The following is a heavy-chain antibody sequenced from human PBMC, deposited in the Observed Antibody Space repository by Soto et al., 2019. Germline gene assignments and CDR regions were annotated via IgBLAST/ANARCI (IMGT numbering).Heavy chain of an antibody. D-gene: IGHD6-13*01. V-gene: IGHV3-48*01. J-gene: IGHJ5*02. Sequence: GGSLRLSCAASVFTFSSYSMNWVRQAPGKGLEWVSYISSSSSTIYYADSVKGRFTISRDNAKNSLYLQMNSLRAEDTAVYYCARHPERIAEIGWFDPWGQGTLVTVSS. CDR1: VFTFSSYS. CDR2: ISSSSSTI. CDR3: ARHPERIAEIGWFDP.